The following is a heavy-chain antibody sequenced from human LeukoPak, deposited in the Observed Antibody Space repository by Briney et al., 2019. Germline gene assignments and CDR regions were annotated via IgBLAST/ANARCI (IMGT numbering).Heavy chain of an antibody. Sequence: SETLSLTCTVSGGSISSYYWSWIRQPPGKGLEWIGYIYYSGSTNYNPSLKSRVTISVDTSKNQFSLKLSSVTAADTAVYYCARLIGGDPSIAARQDYFDYWGQGTLVTVSS. CDR3: ARLIGGDPSIAARQDYFDY. J-gene: IGHJ4*02. CDR2: IYYSGST. D-gene: IGHD6-6*01. CDR1: GGSISSYY. V-gene: IGHV4-59*08.